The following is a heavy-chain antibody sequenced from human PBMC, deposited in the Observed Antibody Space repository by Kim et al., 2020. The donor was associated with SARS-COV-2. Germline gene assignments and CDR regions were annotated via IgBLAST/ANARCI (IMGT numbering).Heavy chain of an antibody. CDR1: GYTFTSYA. D-gene: IGHD2-15*01. CDR2: INTNTGNP. J-gene: IGHJ6*02. V-gene: IGHV7-4-1*02. CDR3: ARALRNLAATLSTYYYYYGMDV. Sequence: ASVKVSCKASGYTFTSYAMNWVRQAPGQGLEWMGWINTNTGNPTYAQGFTGRFVFSLDTSVSTAYLQISSLKAEDTAVYYCARALRNLAATLSTYYYYYGMDVWGQGTTVTVSS.